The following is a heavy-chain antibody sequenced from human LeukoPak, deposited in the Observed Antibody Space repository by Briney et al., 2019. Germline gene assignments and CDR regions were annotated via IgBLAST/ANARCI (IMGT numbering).Heavy chain of an antibody. V-gene: IGHV3-23*01. Sequence: PGGSLRLSCAASGFTFSSYAMSWVRQAPGKGLEWVSAISGSGGSTYYADSVKGRFTISRDNAKNSLYLQMNSLRAEDTAVYYCARGTPGFGELFFDYWGQGTLVTVSS. D-gene: IGHD3-10*01. J-gene: IGHJ4*02. CDR2: ISGSGGST. CDR1: GFTFSSYA. CDR3: ARGTPGFGELFFDY.